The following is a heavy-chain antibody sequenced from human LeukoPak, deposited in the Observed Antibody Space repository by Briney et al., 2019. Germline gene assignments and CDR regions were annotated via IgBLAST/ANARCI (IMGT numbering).Heavy chain of an antibody. CDR2: IYSGGST. CDR3: ARGYYDSSAYYPTYFDY. CDR1: GFTVSSNY. D-gene: IGHD3-22*01. V-gene: IGHV3-53*01. J-gene: IGHJ4*02. Sequence: GGSLRLSCAASGFTVSSNYMSWVRQAPGKGLEWVSVIYSGGSTYYADSVKGRFTISRHNSKNTLYLQMNSLRAEDTAVYYCARGYYDSSAYYPTYFDYWGQGTLVTVSS.